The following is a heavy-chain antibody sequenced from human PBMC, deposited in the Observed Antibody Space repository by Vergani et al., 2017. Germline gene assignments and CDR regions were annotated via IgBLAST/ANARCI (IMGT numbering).Heavy chain of an antibody. V-gene: IGHV3-23*01. CDR3: VKDAGDYENFFDS. Sequence: EVQLLESGGSLKQPGGSVRLSCASSGFTFSTYAMHWVRQAPGKGLEWVSALTGGGGSTYYADSFKGRFIISRANSRDTLYLQMNSLRPEDTATYYCVKDAGDYENFFDSWGQGSLVTVSS. CDR2: LTGGGGST. D-gene: IGHD4-17*01. CDR1: GFTFSTYA. J-gene: IGHJ4*02.